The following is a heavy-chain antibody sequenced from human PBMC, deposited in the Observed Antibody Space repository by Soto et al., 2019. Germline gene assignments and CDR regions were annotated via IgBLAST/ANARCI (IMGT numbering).Heavy chain of an antibody. CDR3: XXXXXXXSGVDY. J-gene: IGHJ4*02. CDR1: GGTFSSYA. D-gene: IGHD1-26*01. CDR2: IIPIFGTA. V-gene: IGHV1-69*12. Sequence: QVQLVQSGAEVKKPGSSVKVSCKASGGTFSSYAISWVRQAPGQGLEWMGGIIPIFGTANYAQKFQGRVTITADESTSTAYMELSSLRSEDTAVXXXXXXXXXXSGVDYWGQGTLVTVFS.